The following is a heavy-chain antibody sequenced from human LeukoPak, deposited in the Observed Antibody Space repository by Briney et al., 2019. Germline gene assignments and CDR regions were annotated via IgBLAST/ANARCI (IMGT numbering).Heavy chain of an antibody. V-gene: IGHV3-11*01. CDR1: GFTFSDYY. Sequence: GGSLRLSCAASGFTFSDYYMSWIRQAPGKGLEWVSYIGNSGSTIYYADSVKGRFTISRDNAKNSLYLQMNSLRAEDTALYYCAKDYYYGSGSDLAFDYWGQGTLVTVSS. D-gene: IGHD3-10*01. CDR2: IGNSGSTI. CDR3: AKDYYYGSGSDLAFDY. J-gene: IGHJ4*02.